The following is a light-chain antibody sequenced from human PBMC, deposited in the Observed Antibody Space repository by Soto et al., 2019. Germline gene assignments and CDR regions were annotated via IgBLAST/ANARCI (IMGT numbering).Light chain of an antibody. CDR3: QQYGSSRT. CDR1: QSVSSY. CDR2: DAS. V-gene: IGKV3-11*01. J-gene: IGKJ1*01. Sequence: EIVLTQSPATLSLSPGEISTLSCRASQSVSSYLAWYQQKPGQAPRLLIYDASNRATGIPARFSGSGSGTDFTLTISSLEPEDFAVYYCQQYGSSRTFGQGTKVDI.